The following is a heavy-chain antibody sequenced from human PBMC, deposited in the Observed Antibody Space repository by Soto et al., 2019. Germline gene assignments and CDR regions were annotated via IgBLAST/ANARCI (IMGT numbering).Heavy chain of an antibody. CDR2: MSYDGTTK. CDR3: AKDRAAVAVSSDY. J-gene: IGHJ4*02. V-gene: IGHV3-30*18. CDR1: GFTFSSYA. D-gene: IGHD6-19*01. Sequence: QVQLVESEGGVVQPGRSLRLSCAASGFTFSSYAMHWVRQAPGKGLEWVAFMSYDGTTKHHADSVKGRFTISRDNSKNTLYLQMDSLRAEDTAVYYCAKDRAAVAVSSDYWGQGTLVTVSS.